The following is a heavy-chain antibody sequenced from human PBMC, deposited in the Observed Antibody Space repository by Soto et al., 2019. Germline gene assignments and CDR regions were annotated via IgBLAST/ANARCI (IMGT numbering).Heavy chain of an antibody. V-gene: IGHV4-34*01. CDR3: ARGRKGFSSSCYVD. D-gene: IGHD6-13*01. J-gene: IGHJ4*02. CDR1: GGSFSGYY. CDR2: INDSGGT. Sequence: SETLSLTCAVYGGSFSGYYWTWIRQPPGKGLEWIGEINDSGGTDYNPSPKSRVTISLDTSKNQLSLKLSSVTAADTAVYYCARGRKGFSSSCYVDWGQGTLVTVSS.